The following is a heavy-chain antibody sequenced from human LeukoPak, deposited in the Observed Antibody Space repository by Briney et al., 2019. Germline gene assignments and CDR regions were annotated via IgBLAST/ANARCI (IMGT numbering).Heavy chain of an antibody. J-gene: IGHJ4*02. CDR3: ARKLGYCSSTSCYAGPFDY. V-gene: IGHV3-9*03. D-gene: IGHD2-2*01. Sequence: PGRSLRLSCAASGFTFDDYAMHWVRQAPGKGLEWVSGISWNSGSIGYADSVKGRFTISRDNAKNSLYLQMNSLRAEDMALYYCARKLGYCSSTSCYAGPFDYWGQGTLVTVSS. CDR1: GFTFDDYA. CDR2: ISWNSGSI.